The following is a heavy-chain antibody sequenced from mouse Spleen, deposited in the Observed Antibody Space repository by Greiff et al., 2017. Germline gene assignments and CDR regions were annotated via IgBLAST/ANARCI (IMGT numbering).Heavy chain of an antibody. Sequence: VQRVESGAELAKPGASVKLSCKASGYTFTSYWMHWVKQRPGQGLEWIGYINPSSGYTKYNQKFKDKATLTADKSSSTAYMQLSSLTYEDSAVYYCARLSTGIAMDYWGQGTSVTVSS. J-gene: IGHJ4*01. CDR2: INPSSGYT. CDR3: ARLSTGIAMDY. D-gene: IGHD1-1*01. V-gene: IGHV1-7*01. CDR1: GYTFTSYW.